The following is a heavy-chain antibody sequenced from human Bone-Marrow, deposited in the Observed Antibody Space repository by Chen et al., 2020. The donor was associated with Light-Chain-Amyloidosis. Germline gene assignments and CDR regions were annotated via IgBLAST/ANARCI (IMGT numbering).Heavy chain of an antibody. Sequence: EVQLVEAGGGLVQPGGSLRLSCAASGFTFSSYAMSWVRQAPGKGLEWVSAISGSGGSTYYADSVKGRFTISRDNSKNTMYRQMNRLRAEETAVYYCAKDLGGELGGFDYGGQGTLVTVSS. D-gene: IGHD7-27*01. CDR3: AKDLGGELGGFDY. J-gene: IGHJ4*02. V-gene: IGHV3-23*04. CDR2: ISGSGGST. CDR1: GFTFSSYA.